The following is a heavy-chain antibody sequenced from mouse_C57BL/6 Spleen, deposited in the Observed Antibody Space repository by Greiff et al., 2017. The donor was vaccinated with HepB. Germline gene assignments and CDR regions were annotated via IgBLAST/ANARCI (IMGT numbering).Heavy chain of an antibody. Sequence: DVQLVESGGGLVQPGGSLSLSCAASGFTFTDYYMSWVRQPPGKALEWLGFIRNKANGYTTEYSASVKGRFTISRDNSQSILYLQMNALRAEDSATYYCARWDDYDGGLAYWGQGTLVTVSA. CDR1: GFTFTDYY. J-gene: IGHJ3*01. CDR2: IRNKANGYTT. V-gene: IGHV7-3*01. D-gene: IGHD2-4*01. CDR3: ARWDDYDGGLAY.